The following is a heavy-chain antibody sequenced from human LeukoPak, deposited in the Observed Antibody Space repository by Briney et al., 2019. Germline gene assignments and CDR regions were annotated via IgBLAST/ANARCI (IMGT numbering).Heavy chain of an antibody. V-gene: IGHV1-46*01. Sequence: GASVKVSCKASGYTFTSYYIRWVRQAPGQGLEWMGIINPSGGSTTYAQKFQDRVTMTGDTSTSTVYMELSSLRSEDTAVYYCARDLFIATSGEGPGYWGQGTLVTVSS. CDR3: ARDLFIATSGEGPGY. D-gene: IGHD6-13*01. CDR2: INPSGGST. J-gene: IGHJ4*02. CDR1: GYTFTSYY.